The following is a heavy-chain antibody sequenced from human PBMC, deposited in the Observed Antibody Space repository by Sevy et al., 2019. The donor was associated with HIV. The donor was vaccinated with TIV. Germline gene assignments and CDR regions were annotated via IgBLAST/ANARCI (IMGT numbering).Heavy chain of an antibody. CDR3: ASVRPCGGDCYFFDS. CDR2: IIPRVGLA. V-gene: IGHV1-69*10. D-gene: IGHD2-21*01. J-gene: IGHJ4*01. CDR1: GGSLSNYG. Sequence: ASVKVSCKASGGSLSNYGMNWVRQAPGQGLEWTGGIIPRVGLANYAQKFQDRVTITADESTSTVYIEVRRLTAEDTGVYYCASVRPCGGDCYFFDSWGRNPGHRLL.